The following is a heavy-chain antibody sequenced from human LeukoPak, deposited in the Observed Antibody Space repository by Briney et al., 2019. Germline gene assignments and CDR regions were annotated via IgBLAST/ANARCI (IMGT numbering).Heavy chain of an antibody. J-gene: IGHJ4*02. CDR2: ISSSSSYI. CDR1: GFTFSSYS. CDR3: ARISSYYYDSSGHLDY. D-gene: IGHD3-22*01. V-gene: IGHV3-21*01. Sequence: PGGSLRLSCAASGFTFSSYSMNWVRQAPGRGLEWVSSISSSSSYIYYADSVKGRFTISRDNAKNSLYLQMNSLRAEDTAVYYCARISSYYYDSSGHLDYWGPGTLVTVSS.